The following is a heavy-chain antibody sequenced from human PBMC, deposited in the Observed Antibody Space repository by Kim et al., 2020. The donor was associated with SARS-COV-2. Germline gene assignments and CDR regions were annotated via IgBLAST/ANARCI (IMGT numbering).Heavy chain of an antibody. CDR2: IWYDGSNK. J-gene: IGHJ5*02. CDR3: ARDTARPGGWFDP. V-gene: IGHV3-33*01. CDR1: GFTFSSYG. D-gene: IGHD6-6*01. Sequence: GGSLRLSCAASGFTFSSYGMHWVRQAPGKGLEWVAVIWYDGSNKYYADSVKGRFTISRDNSKNTLYLQMNSLRAEDTAVYYCARDTARPGGWFDPWGQGTLVTVSS.